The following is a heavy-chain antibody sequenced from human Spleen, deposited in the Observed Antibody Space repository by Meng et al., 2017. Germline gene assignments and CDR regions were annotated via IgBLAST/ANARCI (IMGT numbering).Heavy chain of an antibody. D-gene: IGHD3-10*01. V-gene: IGHV3-43*01. Sequence: GESLKISCAASGFTFDDYTMHWVRQAPGKGLEWVSLISWDGGSTYYADSVKGRFTISRDNSKNSLYLQMNSLRTEDTALYYCAKDFGRRAVSGFDPWGQGTLVTVSS. CDR1: GFTFDDYT. CDR2: ISWDGGST. CDR3: AKDFGRRAVSGFDP. J-gene: IGHJ5*02.